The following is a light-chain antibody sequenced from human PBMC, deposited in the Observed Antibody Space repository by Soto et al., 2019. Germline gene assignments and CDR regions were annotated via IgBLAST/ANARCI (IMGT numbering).Light chain of an antibody. Sequence: DIHLTQSPSTLSASVGDRVTITCRASQSISILLAWYQQKPGKAPNLLIYATSTLETGVSSRFSGSGSGTEXTLTIXXXXPDXXAXXXXXXXNDFSWTFGQGTKVEIK. CDR3: XXXNDFSWT. CDR1: QSISIL. V-gene: IGKV1-5*03. J-gene: IGKJ1*01. CDR2: ATS.